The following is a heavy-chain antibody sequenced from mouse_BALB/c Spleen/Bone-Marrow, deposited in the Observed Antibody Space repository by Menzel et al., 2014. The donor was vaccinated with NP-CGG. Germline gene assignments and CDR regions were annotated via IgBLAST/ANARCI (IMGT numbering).Heavy chain of an antibody. CDR1: GYTFTNYF. Sequence: QVQLQQSGAELVKSGASVKLSCRVSGYTFTNYFVYWVKQRPGQGLEWIGEINPSNDTPNFNEKFKSKATLTVDKSSSTAYMQPSSLTSEDSAVYYCTRSGYYGYGWYFDVWGAGTTVTVSS. J-gene: IGHJ1*01. D-gene: IGHD1-2*01. CDR2: INPSNDTP. V-gene: IGHV1S81*02. CDR3: TRSGYYGYGWYFDV.